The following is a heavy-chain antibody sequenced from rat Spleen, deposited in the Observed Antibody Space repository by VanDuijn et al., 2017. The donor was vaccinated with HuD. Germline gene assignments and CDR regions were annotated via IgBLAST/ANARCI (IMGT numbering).Heavy chain of an antibody. CDR2: INYDGSST. Sequence: EVQLVESGGGLVQPGRSLRLSCAASGFTFSNYGMAWVCQAPTKGLEWVATINYDGSSTYYRDSVKGRFTISRDNAESTLYLQMDSLRSEDSATFYCARHGGDTYYGFWAPGTMVTVSS. J-gene: IGHJ1*01. CDR3: ARHGGDTYYGF. D-gene: IGHD2-1*01. CDR1: GFTFSNYG. V-gene: IGHV5-29*01.